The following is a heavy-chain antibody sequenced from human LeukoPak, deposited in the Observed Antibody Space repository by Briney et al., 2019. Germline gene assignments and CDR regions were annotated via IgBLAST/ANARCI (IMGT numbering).Heavy chain of an antibody. CDR2: ISWNSGSI. CDR1: GFTFDDYA. V-gene: IGHV3-9*01. J-gene: IGHJ4*02. Sequence: GGSLRLSCAASGFTFDDYAMHWVRQAPGKGLEWVSGISWNSGSIGYADSVKGRFTISRDNAKNSLYLQMNSLRAEDTALYYCAIDPFDYWGQGTLVTVSS. CDR3: AIDPFDY.